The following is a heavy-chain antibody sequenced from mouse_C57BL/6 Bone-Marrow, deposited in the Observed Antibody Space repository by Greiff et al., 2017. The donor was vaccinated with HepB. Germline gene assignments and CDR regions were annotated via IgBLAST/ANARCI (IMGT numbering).Heavy chain of an antibody. CDR3: ARDNLPTVVATYYFDY. CDR2: ISYDGSN. J-gene: IGHJ2*01. Sequence: EVKLVESGPGLVKPSQSLSLTCSVTGYSITSGYYWNWIRQFPGNKLEWMGYISYDGSNNYNPSLKNRISITRDTSKNQFFLKLNAVTTEDTATYYCARDNLPTVVATYYFDYWGQGTTLTVSS. CDR1: GYSITSGYY. V-gene: IGHV3-6*01. D-gene: IGHD1-1*01.